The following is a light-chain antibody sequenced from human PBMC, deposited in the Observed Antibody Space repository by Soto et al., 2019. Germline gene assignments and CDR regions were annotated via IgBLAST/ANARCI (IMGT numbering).Light chain of an antibody. CDR1: SSDVGAYNY. V-gene: IGLV2-14*01. CDR2: EVS. Sequence: QSVLTQPASVSGSPGQSITISCTGTSSDVGAYNYVSWYQQHPGKAPKLMIYEVSNRSSGVSNRFSGSKSGNTASLTISGLQAEDEADYYCSSYTSSTLYVFGTGTKVTVL. J-gene: IGLJ1*01. CDR3: SSYTSSTLYV.